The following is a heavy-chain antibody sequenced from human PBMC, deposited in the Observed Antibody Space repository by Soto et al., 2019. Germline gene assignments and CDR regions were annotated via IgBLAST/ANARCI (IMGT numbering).Heavy chain of an antibody. CDR1: GGSLRSGGYS. J-gene: IGHJ4*02. V-gene: IGHV4-30-2*01. CDR3: ARGGGYGETDY. D-gene: IGHD4-17*01. Sequence: QLQLQESGAGLVKPSQTLSLTCAVSGGSLRSGGYSWSWIRQPPGKGLEWIGYIYHSESPYYNPSLKSRVTISVDRSTNQFSRKLSAVTAADTAVYYWARGGGYGETDYWGQGTLVTVSS. CDR2: IYHSESP.